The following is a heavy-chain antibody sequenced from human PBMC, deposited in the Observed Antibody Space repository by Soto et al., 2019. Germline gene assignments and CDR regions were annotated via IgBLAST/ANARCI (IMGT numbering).Heavy chain of an antibody. CDR1: GYTFTSYD. CDR3: ARGVIAGVDY. Sequence: QVQLVQSGADVKQPGASVKVSCEASGYTFTSYDINWVRQATGQGLEWMGWMSPHSGIAAYAQKFQGRVTMTRDTSISTAYMELSGLTSEDTAVYYCARGVIAGVDYWGQGTLLTVSS. J-gene: IGHJ4*02. V-gene: IGHV1-8*01. CDR2: MSPHSGIA. D-gene: IGHD1-26*01.